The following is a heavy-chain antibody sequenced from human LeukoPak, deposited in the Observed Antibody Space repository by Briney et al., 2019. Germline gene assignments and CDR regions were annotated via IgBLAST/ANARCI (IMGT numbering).Heavy chain of an antibody. CDR3: AKNRVRYCSSTSCFYFDY. J-gene: IGHJ4*02. V-gene: IGHV3-30*02. CDR1: GFTFSSYG. CDR2: IRYDGSNK. D-gene: IGHD2-2*01. Sequence: QPGGSLRLSCAASGFTFSSYGMHWLRQAPGKGLEGVAFIRYDGSNKYYADSVKGRFTISRDNSKNTLYPQMNSLRAEDTAVYYCAKNRVRYCSSTSCFYFDYWGQGTLVTVSS.